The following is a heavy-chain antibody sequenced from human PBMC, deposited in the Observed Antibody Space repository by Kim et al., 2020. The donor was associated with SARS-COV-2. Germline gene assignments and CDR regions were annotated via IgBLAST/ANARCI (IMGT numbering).Heavy chain of an antibody. CDR2: GSL. D-gene: IGHD3-10*01. J-gene: IGHJ5*02. V-gene: IGHV3-9*01. CDR3: AKDSSAGYL. Sequence: GSLGCADSVRGHYTISRDNSKNSRYLQMNSLRAEDTALYYCAKDSSAGYLWGQGTLVTVSS.